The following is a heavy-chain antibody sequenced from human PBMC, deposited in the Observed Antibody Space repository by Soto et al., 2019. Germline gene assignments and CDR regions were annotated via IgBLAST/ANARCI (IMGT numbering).Heavy chain of an antibody. CDR2: IIPIFGTA. CDR1: GGTFSSYA. CDR3: AXXXXXXXXXXXXXXXFDI. Sequence: QVQLVQSGAEVQKPGSSVKVSCKASGGTFSSYAISXVRQAPGQGLEWMGGIIPIFGTANYAQKFQGRVTITADESTSTAYMELSSLRSXDTAXXXCAXXXXXXXXXXXXXXXFDIWGQGTMVTVSS. J-gene: IGHJ3*02. V-gene: IGHV1-69*01.